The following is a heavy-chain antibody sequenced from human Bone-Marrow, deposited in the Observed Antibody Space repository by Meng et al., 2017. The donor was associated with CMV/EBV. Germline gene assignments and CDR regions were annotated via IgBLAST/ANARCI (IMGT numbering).Heavy chain of an antibody. V-gene: IGHV3-74*01. Sequence: GESLKISCAASGFTFSSYWMHWVRQAPGKGLVWVSRINSDGSSTSYADSVKGRFTISRDNAKNTLYLQMNSLRAEDTAVYYCARDLGPWNPPHFGYWGQGTLVTVSS. D-gene: IGHD1-1*01. CDR3: ARDLGPWNPPHFGY. J-gene: IGHJ4*02. CDR1: GFTFSSYW. CDR2: INSDGSST.